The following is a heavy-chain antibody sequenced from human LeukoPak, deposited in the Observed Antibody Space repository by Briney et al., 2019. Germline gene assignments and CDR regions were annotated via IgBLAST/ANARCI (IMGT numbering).Heavy chain of an antibody. CDR3: ARGRTFSPTYYDFWSGDNYYFDY. CDR1: GGTFSGYA. Sequence: GSSVKVSCKASGGTFSGYAISWVRQAPGQGLEWMGRIIPIFGTANYAQKFQGRVTITTAESTSTAYMELSSLRSEDTAVYYCARGRTFSPTYYDFWSGDNYYFDYWGQGTLVTVSS. V-gene: IGHV1-69*05. J-gene: IGHJ4*02. CDR2: IIPIFGTA. D-gene: IGHD3-3*01.